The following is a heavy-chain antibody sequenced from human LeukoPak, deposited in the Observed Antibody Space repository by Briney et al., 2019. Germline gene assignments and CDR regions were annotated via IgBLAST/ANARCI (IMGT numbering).Heavy chain of an antibody. D-gene: IGHD6-13*01. J-gene: IGHJ4*02. CDR2: INPNSGGT. Sequence: ASVKVPCKASGYTFTGYYMHWVRQAPGQGLEWMGWINPNSGGTNYAQKFQGWVTMTRDTSISTAYMELSRLRSDDTAVYYCARTGYSSSSSVAPFDYWGQGTLVTVSS. V-gene: IGHV1-2*04. CDR3: ARTGYSSSSSVAPFDY. CDR1: GYTFTGYY.